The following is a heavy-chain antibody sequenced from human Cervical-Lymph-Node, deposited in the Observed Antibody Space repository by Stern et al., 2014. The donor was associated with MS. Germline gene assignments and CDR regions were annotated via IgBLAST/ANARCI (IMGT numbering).Heavy chain of an antibody. D-gene: IGHD3-10*01. CDR3: AKSRSYYFDY. J-gene: IGHJ4*02. CDR2: INAGNGNT. Sequence: VQLVQSGAEVKKPGASVKVSCKASGYTFTSYEMHWVRQAPGQRLEWMGWINAGNGNTKYSQKFQGRLTITRDTSASTTYMELSSLTSEDTAVYYCAKSRSYYFDYWGQGTLVTVSS. CDR1: GYTFTSYE. V-gene: IGHV1-3*01.